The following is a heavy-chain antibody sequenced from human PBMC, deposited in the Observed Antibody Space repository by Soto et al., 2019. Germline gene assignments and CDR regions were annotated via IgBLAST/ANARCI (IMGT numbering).Heavy chain of an antibody. Sequence: QVQLQESGPGLVKPSGTLSLTCAVSGASISSSNWWNWVRQPPGKGLEWIGEIFHSGNTNFNPSLQSRVTISVDKSKNQFSLRLSSLTAADTAVYYCARALQGCSRTSCYLDIWGQGTMVTAS. V-gene: IGHV4-4*02. J-gene: IGHJ3*02. CDR2: IFHSGNT. CDR1: GASISSSNW. CDR3: ARALQGCSRTSCYLDI. D-gene: IGHD2-2*01.